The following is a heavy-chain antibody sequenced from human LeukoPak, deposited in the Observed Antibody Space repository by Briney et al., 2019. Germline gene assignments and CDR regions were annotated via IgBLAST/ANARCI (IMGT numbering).Heavy chain of an antibody. Sequence: SETLSLTCAVYGGSFSGYYWSWIRQPPGKGLEWIGEINHSGSTNYNPSLKSRVTISVDTSKNQFSLKLSSVTAADTAVYYCARGDVVAPFDPWGQGTLVTVSS. D-gene: IGHD2-15*01. CDR3: ARGDVVAPFDP. CDR1: GGSFSGYY. J-gene: IGHJ5*02. CDR2: INHSGST. V-gene: IGHV4-34*01.